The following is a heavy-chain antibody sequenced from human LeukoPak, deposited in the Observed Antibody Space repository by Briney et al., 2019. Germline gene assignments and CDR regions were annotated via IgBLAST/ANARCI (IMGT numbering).Heavy chain of an antibody. CDR2: ITSSADRT. V-gene: IGHV3-23*01. CDR3: AKDANFDFWSGYYTGNWFDP. D-gene: IGHD3-3*01. CDR1: GFTFSSYT. Sequence: GGSLRLFCAASGFTFSSYTMTWVRQAPGKGLEWVSGITSSADRTYYADSVKGRFTISRDNSKNTLYLQMNSLRAEDTAVYYCAKDANFDFWSGYYTGNWFDPWGQGTLVIVSS. J-gene: IGHJ5*02.